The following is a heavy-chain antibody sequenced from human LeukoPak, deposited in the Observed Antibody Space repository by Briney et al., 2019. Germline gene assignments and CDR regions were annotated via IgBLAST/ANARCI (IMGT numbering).Heavy chain of an antibody. V-gene: IGHV4-61*01. CDR2: IYYSGNT. D-gene: IGHD6-19*01. Sequence: PSETLSLTCTVSGGSFSSGSYYWSWIRQPPGKGLEWIGYIYYSGNTYYNPYNPSLTNRVTMSVDTSKNQFSLKLDSVTEIDTAMYYCARNQAVAANRGAFDIWGQGTMVTVSS. CDR3: ARNQAVAANRGAFDI. CDR1: GGSFSSGSYY. J-gene: IGHJ3*02.